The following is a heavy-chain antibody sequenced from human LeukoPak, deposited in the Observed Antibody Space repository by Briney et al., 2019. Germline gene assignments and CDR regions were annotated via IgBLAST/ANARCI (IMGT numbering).Heavy chain of an antibody. CDR3: AREGIQMNWFDP. V-gene: IGHV1-46*01. D-gene: IGHD5-18*01. Sequence: ASVKVSCKASGYTFTSYYMHWVRQAPGQGLEWMGIINPSGGSTSYAQKFQGRVTMTRDTSISTAYMELSRLRSDDTAVYYCAREGIQMNWFDPWGQGTLVTVSS. CDR1: GYTFTSYY. CDR2: INPSGGST. J-gene: IGHJ5*02.